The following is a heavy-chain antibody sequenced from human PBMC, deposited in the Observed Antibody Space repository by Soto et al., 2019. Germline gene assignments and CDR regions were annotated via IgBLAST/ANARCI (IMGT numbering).Heavy chain of an antibody. CDR3: AREVKYCSSTSCYYFDY. CDR2: IIPIFGTA. Sequence: SVKVSCKASGGTFSSYAISWVRQAPGQGLEWMGGIIPIFGTANYAQKFQGRVTITADESTSTAYMELSSLRSEDTAVYYCAREVKYCSSTSCYYFDYWGQGTLVTVSS. CDR1: GGTFSSYA. V-gene: IGHV1-69*13. D-gene: IGHD2-2*01. J-gene: IGHJ4*02.